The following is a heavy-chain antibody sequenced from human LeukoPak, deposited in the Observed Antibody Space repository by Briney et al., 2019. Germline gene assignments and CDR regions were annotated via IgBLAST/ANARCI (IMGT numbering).Heavy chain of an antibody. CDR3: ARAPFCSSVSCYRTNNWLDP. CDR1: GYTFTRYG. D-gene: IGHD2-2*01. Sequence: ASVKVSCKTPGYTFTRYGVSWVRQAPGQGLEWMGWISGNNDNTNYAQRVQDRITMTTDTSTSTAYMELRSLRSDDTAVYYCARAPFCSSVSCYRTNNWLDPWGQGTLVTVSS. CDR2: ISGNNDNT. J-gene: IGHJ5*02. V-gene: IGHV1-18*01.